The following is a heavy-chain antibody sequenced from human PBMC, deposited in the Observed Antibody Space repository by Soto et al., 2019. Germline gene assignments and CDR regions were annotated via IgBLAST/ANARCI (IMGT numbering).Heavy chain of an antibody. D-gene: IGHD2-2*01. CDR3: ARDSVVVPAAHYYFDY. J-gene: IGHJ4*02. Sequence: QVQMVQSGAEVEKPGASVKVSCKASGYTFTQYYMHWVRQAPGQGLEWMGIINPSGGSTLYAQKFQGRVTMTRDTSTSTVYMELSSLRSEDTALYYCARDSVVVPAAHYYFDYWGQGTLVTVSS. V-gene: IGHV1-46*01. CDR2: INPSGGST. CDR1: GYTFTQYY.